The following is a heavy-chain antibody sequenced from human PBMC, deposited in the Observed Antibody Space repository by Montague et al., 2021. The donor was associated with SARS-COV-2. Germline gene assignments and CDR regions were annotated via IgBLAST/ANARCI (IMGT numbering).Heavy chain of an antibody. D-gene: IGHD4-17*01. CDR2: ISYSGTT. V-gene: IGHV4-39*01. CDR1: GGSISSTTYR. J-gene: IGHJ4*02. CDR3: ARHYGSSLDS. Sequence: SETLSLTCTVSGGSISSTTYRWGWIRQPPGKSLEWIGFISYSGTTFYNPSLKSRISMSVDTPKSQFSLNLTSVTAADTAVYYCARHYGSSLDSWGQGILVAVSS.